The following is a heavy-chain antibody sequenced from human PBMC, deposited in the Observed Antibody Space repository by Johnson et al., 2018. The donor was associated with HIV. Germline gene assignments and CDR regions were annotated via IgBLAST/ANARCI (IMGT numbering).Heavy chain of an antibody. CDR3: ARDIFYTDTAFDI. V-gene: IGHV3-43D*03. CDR2: INWDGDST. J-gene: IGHJ3*02. Sequence: VQLVESGGVVVHPGGSLRLSCETSRFTFDDYAMHWVRQAPGKGLEWVSLINWDGDSTYYADSVKGRFTISRDNSKNSLYLQMNSLRPEDTGLYYCARDIFYTDTAFDIWGQGTMVTVSS. CDR1: RFTFDDYA.